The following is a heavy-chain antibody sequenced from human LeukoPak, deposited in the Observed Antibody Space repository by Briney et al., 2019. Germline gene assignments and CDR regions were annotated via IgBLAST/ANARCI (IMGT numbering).Heavy chain of an antibody. V-gene: IGHV3-23*01. CDR2: IRGDGGNT. CDR1: GFAFSSYA. D-gene: IGHD3-22*01. J-gene: IGHJ4*02. CDR3: AKGLKYESSAAFDD. Sequence: GGSLRLSCTASGFAFSSYAMTWVRQAPGKGLEWVSGIRGDGGNTYYADSVKGRFTISRDNSRNSLYLQMNSLRAAETDVYYCAKGLKYESSAAFDDWGQGTLVTVSS.